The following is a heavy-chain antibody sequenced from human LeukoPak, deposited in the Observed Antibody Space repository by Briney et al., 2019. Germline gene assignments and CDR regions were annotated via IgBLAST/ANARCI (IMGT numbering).Heavy chain of an antibody. CDR2: IYTSGST. D-gene: IGHD2-2*01. J-gene: IGHJ6*03. CDR1: GGSISSYY. Sequence: SETLSLTCTGSGGSISSYYWSWIRQPAGKGLEWIVRIYTSGSTNYNPSLKSRVTMSVDTSKNQFSLKLSSVTAADTAVHYCVAGPAAMGAGYYYYYMDVWGKGTTVTISS. CDR3: VAGPAAMGAGYYYYYMDV. V-gene: IGHV4-4*07.